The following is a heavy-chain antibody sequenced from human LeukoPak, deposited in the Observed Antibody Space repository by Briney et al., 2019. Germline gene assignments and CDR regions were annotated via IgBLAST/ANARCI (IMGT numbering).Heavy chain of an antibody. CDR1: GYTFTSYA. D-gene: IGHD3-10*01. J-gene: IGHJ6*02. V-gene: IGHV7-4-1*02. Sequence: ASVKVSCKASGYTFTSYAMNWVRQALGQGLEWMGWINTNTGNPTYAQGFTGRFVFSLDTSVSTAYLQISSLKAEDTAVYYCARERGLWFGELLPNYYYGMDVWGQGTTVTVSS. CDR3: ARERGLWFGELLPNYYYGMDV. CDR2: INTNTGNP.